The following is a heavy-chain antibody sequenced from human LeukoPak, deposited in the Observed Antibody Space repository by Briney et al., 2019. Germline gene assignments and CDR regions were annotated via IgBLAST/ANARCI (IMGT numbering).Heavy chain of an antibody. Sequence: SVKVSCKASGGTFSSYAISWVRQAPGQGLEWMGRIIPIFGIANYAQKFQGRVTITADKSTSTAYMELSSLRSEDTAVYYCARLYCSNTSCFDYWGQGTLVTVSS. CDR3: ARLYCSNTSCFDY. D-gene: IGHD2-2*01. V-gene: IGHV1-69*04. CDR2: IIPIFGIA. J-gene: IGHJ4*02. CDR1: GGTFSSYA.